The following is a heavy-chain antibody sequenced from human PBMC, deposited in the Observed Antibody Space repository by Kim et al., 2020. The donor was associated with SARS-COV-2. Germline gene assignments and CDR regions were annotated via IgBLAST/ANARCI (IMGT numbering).Heavy chain of an antibody. J-gene: IGHJ4*02. CDR1: GYTFTGYY. V-gene: IGHV1-2*06. CDR2: INPNSGGT. D-gene: IGHD1-26*01. Sequence: ASVKVSCKASGYTFTGYYMHWVRQAPGQGLEWMGRINPNSGGTNYAQKFQGRVTMTRDTSISTAYMELSRLRSDDTAVYYCAFLAVGSLGLFYWGQGTLVTVSS. CDR3: AFLAVGSLGLFY.